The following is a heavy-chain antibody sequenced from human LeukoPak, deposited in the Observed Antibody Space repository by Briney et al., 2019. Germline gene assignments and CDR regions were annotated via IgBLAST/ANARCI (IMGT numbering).Heavy chain of an antibody. J-gene: IGHJ6*03. Sequence: SVKVSCKASGGTFSSYAISWVRQAPGQGLEWMGGIIPIFGTANYAQKFQGRVTITADESTSTAYMELSSLRSEDTAVYYCARNSRGFGELLWDYYYYYMDVWGKGTTVTISS. CDR2: IIPIFGTA. CDR1: GGTFSSYA. V-gene: IGHV1-69*13. D-gene: IGHD3-10*01. CDR3: ARNSRGFGELLWDYYYYYMDV.